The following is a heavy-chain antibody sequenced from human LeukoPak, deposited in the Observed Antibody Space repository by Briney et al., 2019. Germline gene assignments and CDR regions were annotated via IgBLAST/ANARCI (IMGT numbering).Heavy chain of an antibody. Sequence: SETLSLTCTVSGGSVSNRNHYWAWIRQPPGKGLEWIGSIYYSGITYYNPSLKSRVTMFVDTSKTQLSLKLSSVTAADTAVYYCARPLRSYYYYMDVWGEGTTVIISS. CDR3: ARPLRSYYYYMDV. CDR1: GGSVSNRNHY. CDR2: IYYSGIT. J-gene: IGHJ6*03. V-gene: IGHV4-39*01.